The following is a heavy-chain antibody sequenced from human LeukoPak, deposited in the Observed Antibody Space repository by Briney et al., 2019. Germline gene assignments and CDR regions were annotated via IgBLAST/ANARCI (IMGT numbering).Heavy chain of an antibody. D-gene: IGHD3-3*01. CDR3: ARDPLTIFGVVIPKYYFDY. J-gene: IGHJ4*02. CDR1: GFTFSSHGM. CDR2: IYYSGST. Sequence: GSLRLSCAASGFTFSSHGMNWVRQAPGKGLEWIGSIYYSGSTYYNPSLKSRVTISVDTSKNQFSLKLSSVTAADTAVYYCARDPLTIFGVVIPKYYFDYWGQGTLVTVSS. V-gene: IGHV4-39*07.